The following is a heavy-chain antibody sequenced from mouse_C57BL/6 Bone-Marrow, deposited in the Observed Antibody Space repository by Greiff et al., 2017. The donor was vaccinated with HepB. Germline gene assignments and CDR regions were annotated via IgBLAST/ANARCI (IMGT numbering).Heavy chain of an antibody. CDR3: AREVLLYYYAKDY. Sequence: VQLKESVAELVRPGASVKLSCTASGFNNKNTYMHWVKQRPEQGLEWIGRIDPANGNTKYAPKFQGKATITADTSSNTAYLQLSSLTSEDTAIYYCAREVLLYYYAKDYWGQGTSVTVSS. V-gene: IGHV14-3*01. D-gene: IGHD2-1*01. CDR1: GFNNKNTY. J-gene: IGHJ4*01. CDR2: IDPANGNT.